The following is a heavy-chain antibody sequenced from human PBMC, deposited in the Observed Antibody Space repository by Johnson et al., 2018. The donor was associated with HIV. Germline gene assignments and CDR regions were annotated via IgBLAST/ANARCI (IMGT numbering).Heavy chain of an antibody. V-gene: IGHV3-20*04. CDR3: VRERGSFEYSSSFAFDI. CDR1: GFTFSSSW. J-gene: IGHJ3*02. D-gene: IGHD6-6*01. CDR2: IYWNGGRT. Sequence: VQLVESGGGVVQPGGSLRLSCAASGFTFSSSWMHWVCQAPEKGLEWVSGIYWNGGRTSYADSVKGRFTISRDNAKNSLYLQMNSLRAEDTALYYCVRERGSFEYSSSFAFDIWGQGTMVTVSS.